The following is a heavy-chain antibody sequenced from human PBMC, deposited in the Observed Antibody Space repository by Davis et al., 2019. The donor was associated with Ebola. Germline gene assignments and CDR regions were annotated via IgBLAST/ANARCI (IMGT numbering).Heavy chain of an antibody. Sequence: PGGSLRLSCAASGFTVSSNHMSWVRQAPGKGLEWVSVIYDHSTAYADSVRGRFSISRDNARNSVLLHMSSLRVEDTAVYYCVRKSRDGYNYFDNWGQGTLVSVSS. V-gene: IGHV3-53*01. D-gene: IGHD5-24*01. CDR2: IYDHST. CDR3: VRKSRDGYNYFDN. CDR1: GFTVSSNH. J-gene: IGHJ4*02.